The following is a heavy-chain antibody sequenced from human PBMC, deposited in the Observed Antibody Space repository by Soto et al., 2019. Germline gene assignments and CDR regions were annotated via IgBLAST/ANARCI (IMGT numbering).Heavy chain of an antibody. V-gene: IGHV4-59*01. Sequence: PSDTLSLTCTVSGGSISSYYWSWIRQPPGKGLEWIGYIYYSGSTNYNPSLKSRVTISVDTSKNQFSLKLSSVTAADTAVYYCARSRTTVTPSGFQHWGQGTLVTVSS. CDR3: ARSRTTVTPSGFQH. D-gene: IGHD4-17*01. J-gene: IGHJ1*01. CDR1: GGSISSYY. CDR2: IYYSGST.